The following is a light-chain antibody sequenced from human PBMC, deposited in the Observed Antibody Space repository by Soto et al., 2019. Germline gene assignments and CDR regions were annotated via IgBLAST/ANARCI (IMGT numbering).Light chain of an antibody. CDR3: QQYDRPQYT. CDR1: QSVSSSN. CDR2: GAS. J-gene: IGKJ2*01. Sequence: VLTQSPGTLSLSPGERATLSCRASQSVSSSNLAWYQKKPGQAPRVLIYGASTRATGIPDRFSGSGSGSDFTLTISRLEPEDFAVYYCQQYDRPQYTFGQGTNLEIK. V-gene: IGKV3-20*01.